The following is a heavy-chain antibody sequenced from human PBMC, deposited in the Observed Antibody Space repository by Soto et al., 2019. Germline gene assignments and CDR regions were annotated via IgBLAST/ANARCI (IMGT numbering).Heavy chain of an antibody. V-gene: IGHV4-30-4*01. CDR3: ARVPTAMDGRYNWFDP. CDR2: IYYSGST. CDR1: GGSISSGDYY. J-gene: IGHJ5*02. Sequence: QVQLQESGPGLVKPSQTLSLTCTVSGGSISSGDYYWSWIRQPPGKGLEWIGYIYYSGSTYYNPSLKCRVTISVDTSKNQFSLKLSSVTAADTAVYYCARVPTAMDGRYNWFDPWGQGTLVTVSS. D-gene: IGHD5-18*01.